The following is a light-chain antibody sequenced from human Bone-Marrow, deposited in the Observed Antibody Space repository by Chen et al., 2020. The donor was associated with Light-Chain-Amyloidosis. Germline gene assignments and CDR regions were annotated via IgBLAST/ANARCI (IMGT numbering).Light chain of an antibody. CDR2: GSS. CDR1: QTISSHY. J-gene: IGKJ4*01. CDR3: QQYGTSPLT. Sequence: EIVLPLSPGTLSLSPGEGANLSCRASQTISSHYLTWYQQKFGQAPRLLIYGSSSRATGIPDRFTGSGSGTDFTLTINRLEPEDFAMYYGQQYGTSPLTFGGGTKVEIK. V-gene: IGKV3-20*01.